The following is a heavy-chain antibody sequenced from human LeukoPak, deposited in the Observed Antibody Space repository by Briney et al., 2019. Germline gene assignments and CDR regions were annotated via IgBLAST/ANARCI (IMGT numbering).Heavy chain of an antibody. V-gene: IGHV3-74*01. CDR1: GFTFSSCW. CDR2: INSDGSST. D-gene: IGHD1-26*01. Sequence: GGSLRLSCAASGFTFSSCWMHWLRQAPGKGPVWVSRINSDGSSTSYADSVKGRFTISRDNAKNSLYLQMNSLRAEDTAVYYCAADAMGARDYWGQGTLVTVSS. J-gene: IGHJ4*02. CDR3: AADAMGARDY.